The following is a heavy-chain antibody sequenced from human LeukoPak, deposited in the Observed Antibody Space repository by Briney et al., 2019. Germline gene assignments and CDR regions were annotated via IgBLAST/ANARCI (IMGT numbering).Heavy chain of an antibody. CDR2: ISPSGGST. J-gene: IGHJ6*03. CDR3: ARGPSSGWTDYYYYYYMDV. CDR1: GYTFTSNY. Sequence: ASVKVSCKAFGYTFTSNYMHWVRQAPGQGPEWMGVISPSGGSTTYAQKFQGRVTLTRDMSTSTDYLELSSLRSEDTAVYYCARGPSSGWTDYYYYYYMDVWGKGTTVTISS. V-gene: IGHV1-46*01. D-gene: IGHD6-19*01.